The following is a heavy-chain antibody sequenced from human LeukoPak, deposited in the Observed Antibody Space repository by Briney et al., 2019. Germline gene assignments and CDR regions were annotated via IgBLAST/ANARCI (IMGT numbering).Heavy chain of an antibody. V-gene: IGHV7-4-1*02. CDR1: GYSFTGNY. D-gene: IGHD6-13*01. CDR3: AASGPEYSSSWGYAFDI. CDR2: INTNTGNP. Sequence: ASVRVSCKASGYSFTGNYMHWVRQAPGQGLEWMGWINTNTGNPTYAQGFTGRFVFSLDTSVSTAYLQISSLKAEDTAVYYCAASGPEYSSSWGYAFDIWGQGTMVTVSS. J-gene: IGHJ3*02.